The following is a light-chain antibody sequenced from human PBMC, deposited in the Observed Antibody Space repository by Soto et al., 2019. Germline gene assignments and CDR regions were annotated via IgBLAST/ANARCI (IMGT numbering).Light chain of an antibody. CDR2: GAS. CDR3: QQYGGSPPLT. V-gene: IGKV3-20*01. J-gene: IGKJ4*01. CDR1: QSVSITY. Sequence: EIVLTQSPGTLSLSPVDRATLSCRASQSVSITYLAWYQQKPGQAPRLLIYGASTRATGIPDRFSGSGYGTDFTLTISRLEPEDFAVYYCQQYGGSPPLTFGGGTKVEI.